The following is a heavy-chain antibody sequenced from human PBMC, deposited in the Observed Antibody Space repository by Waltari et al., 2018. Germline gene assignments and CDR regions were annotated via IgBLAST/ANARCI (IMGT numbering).Heavy chain of an antibody. Sequence: QVQLQESGPGLVKPSETLSLTCTVPGGPISSYYWTWIRQPPGKGLEWIGYIYYSGSTNYNPSLKSRVTISVDTSKNQFSLKLSSVTAADTAVYYCARDSIHSDAFDIWGQGTMVTVSS. V-gene: IGHV4-59*01. CDR3: ARDSIHSDAFDI. CDR2: IYYSGST. J-gene: IGHJ3*02. CDR1: GGPISSYY.